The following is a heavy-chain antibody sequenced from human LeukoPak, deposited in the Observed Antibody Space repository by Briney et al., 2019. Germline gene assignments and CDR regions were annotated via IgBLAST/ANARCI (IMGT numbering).Heavy chain of an antibody. CDR2: IIPILGIA. V-gene: IGHV1-69*04. Sequence: GAPVKVSCKASGGTFSSYAISWVRQAPGQGLEWMGRIIPILGIANYAQKFQGRVTITADKSTSTAYMELSSLRSEDTAVYYCASLYSGYDYYFDYWGQGTLVTVSS. CDR1: GGTFSSYA. CDR3: ASLYSGYDYYFDY. D-gene: IGHD5-12*01. J-gene: IGHJ4*02.